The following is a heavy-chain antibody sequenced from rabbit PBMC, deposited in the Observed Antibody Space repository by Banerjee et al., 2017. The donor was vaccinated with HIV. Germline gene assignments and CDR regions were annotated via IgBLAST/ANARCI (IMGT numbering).Heavy chain of an antibody. Sequence: QSLEESGGDLVKPGASLTLTCKASGFTLSSSYWIYWVRQAPGKGLEWIGCIYAGSSGSTYYASWAKGRFTISKTSSTTVTLQMTSLTAADTATNFCARDLAGVVGWNLNLWGPGTLVTV. CDR2: IYAGSSGST. V-gene: IGHV1S40*01. CDR3: ARDLAGVVGWNLNL. CDR1: GFTLSSSYW. D-gene: IGHD4-1*01. J-gene: IGHJ4*01.